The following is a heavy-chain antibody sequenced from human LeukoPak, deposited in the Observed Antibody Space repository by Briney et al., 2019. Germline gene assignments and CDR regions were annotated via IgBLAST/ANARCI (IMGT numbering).Heavy chain of an antibody. Sequence: SETLSLTCTVSGGSISSSSYYWGWIRQPPGKGLEWIGSIYYSGSTYYNPSLKSRVTISVDTSKNQFSLKLSSVTAADTAVYYCARQKGNAVYWGHGTLVTVCS. CDR3: ARQKGNAVY. J-gene: IGHJ4*01. CDR1: GGSISSSSYY. V-gene: IGHV4-39*01. CDR2: IYYSGST.